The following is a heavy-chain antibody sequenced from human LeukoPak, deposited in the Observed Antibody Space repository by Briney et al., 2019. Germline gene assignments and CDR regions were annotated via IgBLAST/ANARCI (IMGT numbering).Heavy chain of an antibody. D-gene: IGHD1-26*01. Sequence: GGSLRLSCAASGFTFSSYTLSWVRQAPGKGLEWVSGISGSGGSTYYAGSVKGRFTISTDNSKNTLYLQMNSLRAEDTAIYYCAVREADYWGQGTLVTVSS. J-gene: IGHJ4*02. CDR3: AVREADY. CDR1: GFTFSSYT. V-gene: IGHV3-23*01. CDR2: ISGSGGST.